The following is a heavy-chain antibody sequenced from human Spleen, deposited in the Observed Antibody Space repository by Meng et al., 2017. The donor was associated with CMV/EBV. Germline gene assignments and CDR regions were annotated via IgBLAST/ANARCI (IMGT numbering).Heavy chain of an antibody. CDR1: GGTFSSYA. J-gene: IGHJ6*02. D-gene: IGHD3-10*01. CDR2: MNPNSGNT. V-gene: IGHV1-8*02. CDR3: ARGGWFGEYTSPIYYYGMDV. Sequence: ASVKVSCKASGGTFSSYAISWVRQATGQGLEWMGWMNPNSGNTGYAQKFQGRVTMTRNTSISTAYMELSSLRSEDTAVYYCARGGWFGEYTSPIYYYGMDVWGQGTTVTVSS.